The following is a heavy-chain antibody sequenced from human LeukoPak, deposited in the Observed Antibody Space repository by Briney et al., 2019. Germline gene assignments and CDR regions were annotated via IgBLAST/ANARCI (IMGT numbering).Heavy chain of an antibody. V-gene: IGHV4-4*07. J-gene: IGHJ4*02. Sequence: SETLSLTCTVSGGSIRSYYWSWIRQPAGKGLEWIGRIYTTGSTNYNPSLKSRVTISVDTSKNQFSLRLSSVTAADTAVYYCASRGEAIAAAGTRDYWGQGTLVTVSS. D-gene: IGHD6-13*01. CDR2: IYTTGST. CDR3: ASRGEAIAAAGTRDY. CDR1: GGSIRSYY.